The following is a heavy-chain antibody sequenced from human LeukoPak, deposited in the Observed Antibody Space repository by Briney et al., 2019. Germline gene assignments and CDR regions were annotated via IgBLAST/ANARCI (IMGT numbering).Heavy chain of an antibody. CDR2: IYYSGST. CDR3: AREYRRNTFAYSSSWGRFDP. CDR1: GGSISSYY. D-gene: IGHD6-13*01. J-gene: IGHJ5*02. Sequence: PSETLSLTCTVSGGSISSYYWSWIRQPPGKGLEWIGYIYYSGSTNYNPSLKSRVTISVDTSKNQFSLKLSSVTAADTAVYYCAREYRRNTFAYSSSWGRFDPWGQGTLVTVSS. V-gene: IGHV4-59*01.